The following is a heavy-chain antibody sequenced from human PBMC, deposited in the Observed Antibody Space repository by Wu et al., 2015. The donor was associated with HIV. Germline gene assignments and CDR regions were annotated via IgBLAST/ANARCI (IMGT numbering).Heavy chain of an antibody. Sequence: QVQLVQSGAEVKKPGSSVNVSCKASGGTFSSYAISWVRRAPGQGLEWMGGIIPMFGTTNFAQKFQGRVTITADESTTTAYMYLSSLRSDDTAVYYCARVKYYYGSGSYRPGYWYFDLWGRGTLVTVSS. V-gene: IGHV1-69*12. CDR2: IIPMFGTT. D-gene: IGHD3-10*01. J-gene: IGHJ2*01. CDR3: ARVKYYYGSGSYRPGYWYFDL. CDR1: GGTFSSYA.